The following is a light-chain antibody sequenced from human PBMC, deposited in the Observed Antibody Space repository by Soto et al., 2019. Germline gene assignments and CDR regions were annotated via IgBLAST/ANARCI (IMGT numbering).Light chain of an antibody. CDR1: QSVLYSSNNKNY. CDR3: QQYESTPPT. CDR2: WAS. V-gene: IGKV4-1*01. J-gene: IGKJ2*01. Sequence: DIVMTQSPDSLAVSLGERATINCKSSQSVLYSSNNKNYLAWYQQRPGQPPKLLIYWASTRESWVPDRFSGSGSGTDFTLTITSLQAEDVAVYYCQQYESTPPTFGQGTTLEIK.